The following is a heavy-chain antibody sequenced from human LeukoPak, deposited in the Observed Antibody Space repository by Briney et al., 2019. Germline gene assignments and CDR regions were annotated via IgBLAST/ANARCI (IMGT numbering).Heavy chain of an antibody. J-gene: IGHJ4*02. Sequence: GGSLRLSCAASGFTFSSYSMNWVRQAPGKGLEWVSSISSSSSYIYYADSVKGRFTISRDNAKNSLYLQMNSLRAEDTAVYYCAKDRVFELWFEEASPYYFDYWGQGTLVTVSS. CDR2: ISSSSSYI. CDR1: GFTFSSYS. CDR3: AKDRVFELWFEEASPYYFDY. V-gene: IGHV3-21*01. D-gene: IGHD3-10*01.